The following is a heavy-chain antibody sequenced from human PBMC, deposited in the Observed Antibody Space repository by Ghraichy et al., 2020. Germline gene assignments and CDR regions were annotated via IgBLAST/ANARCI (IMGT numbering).Heavy chain of an antibody. CDR2: IFYTGST. J-gene: IGHJ4*02. V-gene: IGHV4-59*01. Sequence: SETLSLTCTVSGGSISSYYWSWIRQPPGKGLEWIGYIFYTGSTNYNPSLKSRVTISVDTSKNQFSLKLSSVTAADTAVYYCARGDSRDSSGNYWGQGTLVTVSS. CDR3: ARGDSRDSSGNY. CDR1: GGSISSYY. D-gene: IGHD6-19*01.